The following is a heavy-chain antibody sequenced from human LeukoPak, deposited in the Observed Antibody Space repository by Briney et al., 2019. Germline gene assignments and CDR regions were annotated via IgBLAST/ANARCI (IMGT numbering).Heavy chain of an antibody. CDR3: AKDIAGWNDFVSFDY. CDR2: ILENGNTQ. CDR1: GFTFSNYL. J-gene: IGHJ4*02. V-gene: IGHV3-30*04. Sequence: PGGSLRLSCAASGFTFSNYLMHWVRQAPGRGLDWVAVILENGNTQYYADSVKGRFTISRDNSKNTLYLQMNSLRAEDTAVYYCAKDIAGWNDFVSFDYWGQGTLVTVSS. D-gene: IGHD1-1*01.